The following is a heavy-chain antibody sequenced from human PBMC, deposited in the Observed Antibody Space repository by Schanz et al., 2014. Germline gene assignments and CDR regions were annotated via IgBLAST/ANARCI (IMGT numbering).Heavy chain of an antibody. Sequence: EVQLVESGGGLIQPGGSLRLSCAASGFTFDPYAMHWLRQSPGKGLEWVSYISSSSSTIYYADSVKGRFTISRDNAKKSLYLRMNSLRAEDTAVYYCARDAVTSVLTPGFYYWGQGTLVTVSS. CDR1: GFTFDPYA. CDR3: ARDAVTSVLTPGFYY. V-gene: IGHV3-48*04. J-gene: IGHJ4*02. CDR2: ISSSSSTI. D-gene: IGHD4-17*01.